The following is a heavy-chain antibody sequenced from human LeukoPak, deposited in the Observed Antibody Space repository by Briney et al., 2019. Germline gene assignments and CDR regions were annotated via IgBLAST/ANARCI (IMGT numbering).Heavy chain of an antibody. V-gene: IGHV1-18*01. J-gene: IGHJ5*02. Sequence: ASVTVSCTASGYTFTSYGISWVGQAPGQGGEWMGWISAYNGNTNYAQKLQGRVTMTTDTSTSTAYMELRSLRSDDTAVYYCARARGKIGITGTYWFDPWGQGTLVTVSS. CDR3: ARARGKIGITGTYWFDP. CDR2: ISAYNGNT. D-gene: IGHD1/OR15-1a*01. CDR1: GYTFTSYG.